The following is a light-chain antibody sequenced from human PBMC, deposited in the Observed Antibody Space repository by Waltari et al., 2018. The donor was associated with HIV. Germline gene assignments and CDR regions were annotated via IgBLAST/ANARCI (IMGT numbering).Light chain of an antibody. CDR2: DIN. J-gene: IGLJ2*01. V-gene: IGLV2-23*02. Sequence: QSALTQPASVSGSPGHSITISCPGTSSDVGGYNYVSWYQQHPGKAPKLMIYDINKRPSGVSNRFSGSKSGNTASLTISGVQAEDEADYYCCSHAGTTTLVFGGGTKLTVL. CDR3: CSHAGTTTLV. CDR1: SSDVGGYNY.